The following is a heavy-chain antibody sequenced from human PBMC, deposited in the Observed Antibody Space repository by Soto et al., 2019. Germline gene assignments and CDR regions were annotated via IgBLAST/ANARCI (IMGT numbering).Heavy chain of an antibody. Sequence: VASVKVSCKASGYPFTSYAMHWVRQAPGQRLEFMESMSAGNGKTKYSQKLQGRFTTTRDTSASTAYIELSSRRSEDTAVYYCASGRWFGGYNWFDPWGQGTLVTVGS. V-gene: IGHV1-3*01. CDR2: MSAGNGKT. J-gene: IGHJ5*02. CDR1: GYPFTSYA. CDR3: ASGRWFGGYNWFDP. D-gene: IGHD3-10*01.